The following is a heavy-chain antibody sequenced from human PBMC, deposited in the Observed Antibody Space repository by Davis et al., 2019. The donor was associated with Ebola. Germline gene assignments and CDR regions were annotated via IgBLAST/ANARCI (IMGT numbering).Heavy chain of an antibody. D-gene: IGHD3-3*01. Sequence: SETLSLTCTVSGGSISSYYWSWIRQPPGKGLEWIGYIYYSGSTNYNPSLKSRVTISVDTSKNQSSFKLSSVTAADTAVYYCARVNYDFWSGYANWFDPWGQGTLVTVSS. CDR1: GGSISSYY. J-gene: IGHJ5*02. CDR3: ARVNYDFWSGYANWFDP. CDR2: IYYSGST. V-gene: IGHV4-59*01.